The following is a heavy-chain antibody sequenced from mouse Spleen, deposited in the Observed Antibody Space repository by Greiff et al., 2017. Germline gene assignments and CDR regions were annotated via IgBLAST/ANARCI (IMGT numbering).Heavy chain of an antibody. CDR2: IDPSDSYT. CDR1: GYTFTSYW. CDR3: AREGSGYPLAY. V-gene: IGHV1-59*01. Sequence: QVQLQQPGAELVRPGTSVKLSCKASGYTFTSYWMHWVKQRPGQGLEWIGVIDPSDSYTNYNQKFKGKATLTVDTSSSTAYMQLSSLTSEDSAVYYCAREGSGYPLAYWGQGTLVTVSA. D-gene: IGHD3-1*01. J-gene: IGHJ3*01.